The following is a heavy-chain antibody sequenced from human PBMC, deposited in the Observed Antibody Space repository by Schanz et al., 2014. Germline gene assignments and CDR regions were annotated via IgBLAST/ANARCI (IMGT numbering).Heavy chain of an antibody. J-gene: IGHJ4*02. D-gene: IGHD4-17*01. CDR2: IGRSSTCT. Sequence: VQLVESGGGLVKPGGSLRLSCAASGFTFSSSSMNWVRQAPGKGLEWVSSIGRSSTCTLYSDSVKGRFTISRDNAKNSLYLQMNSLRAEDTAVYYCARDKYDYGAQRNSDSWGQGTLVTVSS. CDR1: GFTFSSSS. CDR3: ARDKYDYGAQRNSDS. V-gene: IGHV3-21*02.